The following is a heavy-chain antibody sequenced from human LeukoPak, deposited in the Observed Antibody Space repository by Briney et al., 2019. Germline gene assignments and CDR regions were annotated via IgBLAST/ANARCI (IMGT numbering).Heavy chain of an antibody. CDR3: SKVMTMVVTDAFDT. Sequence: PGGSLRLSCAASGFTFSSYAMSWVRQAPGKGLEWVSAISGSGGSTYYADSVKGRFTISRDNSKNTLYLQMNSLRAEDTAVYYRSKVMTMVVTDAFDTWGQGKIVSVSS. CDR1: GFTFSSYA. J-gene: IGHJ3*02. V-gene: IGHV3-23*01. CDR2: ISGSGGST. D-gene: IGHD4-23*01.